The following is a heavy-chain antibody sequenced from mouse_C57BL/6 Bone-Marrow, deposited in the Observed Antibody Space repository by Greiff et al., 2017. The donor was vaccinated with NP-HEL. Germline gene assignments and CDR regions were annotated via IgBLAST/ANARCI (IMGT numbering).Heavy chain of an antibody. V-gene: IGHV1-26*01. CDR1: GYTFTDYY. Sequence: EVQLQQSGPELVKPGASVKISCKASGYTFTDYYMNWVKQSHGKSLEWIGDINPNNGGTSYNQKFKGKATLTVDKSSSTAYMELRSLTSEDSAVYYCALDGYYLYWYFEVWGTGTTVTVSS. J-gene: IGHJ1*03. CDR2: INPNNGGT. CDR3: ALDGYYLYWYFEV. D-gene: IGHD2-3*01.